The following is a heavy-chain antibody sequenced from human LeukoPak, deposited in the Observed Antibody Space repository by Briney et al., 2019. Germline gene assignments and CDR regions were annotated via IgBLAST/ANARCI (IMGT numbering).Heavy chain of an antibody. J-gene: IGHJ4*02. V-gene: IGHV1-2*02. D-gene: IGHD1-26*01. CDR3: ARGRHSGSYYVDDY. CDR2: INPNSGGT. CDR1: GYTFTGYY. Sequence: GASVKVSCKASGYTFTGYYIHWVRQAPGQGLEWMGWINPNSGGTNYAQKFQGRVTMARDTSITYMELSSLRSDDTAVYYCARGRHSGSYYVDDYWGQGTLVTVSS.